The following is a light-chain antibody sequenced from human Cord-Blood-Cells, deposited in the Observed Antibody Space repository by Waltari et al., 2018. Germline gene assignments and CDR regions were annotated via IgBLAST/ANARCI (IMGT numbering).Light chain of an antibody. Sequence: SYELTQPPSVSVSPGQTASITCSGDKLGDKYACWYQQKPGQSPVLVIYQDSKRPSGIPDPFAGSNSGNTATLAISRTQSRDEADYYCQAWDSSTGGVVFGGGTKLTVL. CDR3: QAWDSSTGGVV. J-gene: IGLJ2*01. CDR2: QDS. CDR1: KLGDKY. V-gene: IGLV3-1*01.